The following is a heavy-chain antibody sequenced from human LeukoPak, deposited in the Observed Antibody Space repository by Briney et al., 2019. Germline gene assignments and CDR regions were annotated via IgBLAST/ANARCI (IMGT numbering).Heavy chain of an antibody. Sequence: PGGSLRLSCTASGFTFRDYYVTWIRQAPGKGLEWVSYIRSTGSSTAYADSVKGRFATSRDNAKNSLYLQMNGLRVEDTAIYYCARVYYASWSGQPLSQHWLDPWGQGTLVTVSS. CDR1: GFTFRDYY. CDR2: IRSTGSST. CDR3: ARVYYASWSGQPLSQHWLDP. V-gene: IGHV3-11*04. J-gene: IGHJ5*02. D-gene: IGHD3-3*01.